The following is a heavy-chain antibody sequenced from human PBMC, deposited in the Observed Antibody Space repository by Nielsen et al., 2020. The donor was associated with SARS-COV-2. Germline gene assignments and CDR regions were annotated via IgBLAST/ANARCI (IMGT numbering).Heavy chain of an antibody. CDR3: ARPSGGWGFTWFDP. CDR1: GGSISSSSYY. CDR2: IYYSGST. V-gene: IGHV4-39*01. J-gene: IGHJ5*02. D-gene: IGHD2-15*01. Sequence: SETLSLTCTVSGGSISSSSYYWGWIRQPPGKGLEWIGSIYYSGSTYYNPSLKSRVTISVDTSKNQFSLKLSSVTTADTAVYYCARPSGGWGFTWFDPWGQGTLVTVSS.